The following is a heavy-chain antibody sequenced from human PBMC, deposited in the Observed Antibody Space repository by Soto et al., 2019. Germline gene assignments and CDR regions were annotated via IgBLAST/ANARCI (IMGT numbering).Heavy chain of an antibody. J-gene: IGHJ4*02. V-gene: IGHV1-18*04. Sequence: ASVKVSFKASGYTFTTYGFNWVRQAPGQGLEWMGWISPYNGDTIYAQNFQGRVTLTTDTSTSTAYMELRTLTSDDTAVYYCARTPRAQMIVLEAATRFDYWGQGTLVTVSS. D-gene: IGHD2-15*01. CDR1: GYTFTTYG. CDR3: ARTPRAQMIVLEAATRFDY. CDR2: ISPYNGDT.